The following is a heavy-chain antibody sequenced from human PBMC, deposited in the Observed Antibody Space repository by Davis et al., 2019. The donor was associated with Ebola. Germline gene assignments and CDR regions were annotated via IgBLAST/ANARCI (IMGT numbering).Heavy chain of an antibody. CDR2: ISAGGSNT. CDR3: AKYGFGELSAAGFNC. CDR1: GFTFSDYY. V-gene: IGHV3-23*01. Sequence: GESLKISCAASGFTFSDYYMSWIRQAPGKGLEWVSAISAGGSNTYYADSVRGRYTISRANSKNTLYLQVNSLRVEDTAIYYCAKYGFGELSAAGFNCWGQGTLVTVSS. J-gene: IGHJ4*02. D-gene: IGHD3-10*01.